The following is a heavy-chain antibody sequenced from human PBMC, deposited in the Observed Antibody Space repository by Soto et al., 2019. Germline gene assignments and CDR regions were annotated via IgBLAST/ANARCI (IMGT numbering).Heavy chain of an antibody. V-gene: IGHV4-61*01. CDR1: GGSISGSNYY. CDR2: IYHSGST. D-gene: IGHD2-15*01. CDR3: ARAHHCGGGSCSSFSWFEP. Sequence: PSETLSLTCTVSGGSISGSNYYWNWIRQPPGKGLEWIGYIYHSGSTNYNPSLKSRVTISVDTSKNQFSLKLSSVTAADTAVYYCARAHHCGGGSCSSFSWFEPWGQGTLVTVSS. J-gene: IGHJ5*02.